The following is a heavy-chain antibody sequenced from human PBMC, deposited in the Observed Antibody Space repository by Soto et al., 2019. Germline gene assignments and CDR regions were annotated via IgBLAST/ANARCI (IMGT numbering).Heavy chain of an antibody. J-gene: IGHJ4*02. D-gene: IGHD2-15*01. V-gene: IGHV3-30*18. CDR2: ISYEGSHT. CDR3: AKEVHCGGGSCSWSEGFDY. CDR1: GFIFSSYG. Sequence: QVQLVESGGGVVQPGRSLRLSCAASGFIFSSYGMHWVRQAPGKGLEWVAVISYEGSHTYYADSVKGRFTITRDNSKNTLYLRMNSLRPEDTAVYYCAKEVHCGGGSCSWSEGFDYWGQGPCSPSPQ.